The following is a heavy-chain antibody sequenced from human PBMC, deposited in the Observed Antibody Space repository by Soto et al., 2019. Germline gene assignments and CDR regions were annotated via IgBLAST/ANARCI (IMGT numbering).Heavy chain of an antibody. CDR2: IRSKANSYAT. J-gene: IGHJ4*02. CDR1: GFTFSGSA. CDR3: SSGSGSYYNTNDY. V-gene: IGHV3-73*01. D-gene: IGHD3-10*01. Sequence: GGSLRLSCAASGFTFSGSAMHWVRQASGKGLEWVGRIRSKANSYATAYAASVKGRFTISRDDSKNTAYLQMNSLKTEDTAVYYCSSGSGSYYNTNDYWGQGTLVTVSS.